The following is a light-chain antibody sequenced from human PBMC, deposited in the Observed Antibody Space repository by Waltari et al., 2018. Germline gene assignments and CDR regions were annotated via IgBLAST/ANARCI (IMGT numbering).Light chain of an antibody. CDR1: SSDVGHYHL. CDR2: EVS. Sequence: QSALTQPASLSGSPGQSITISCTGTSSDVGHYHLVSWYQQHPGKVPKLIIYEVSERPAGISHRFSGSKSDNTASLTISGLQAEDEADYYCCSYAGGLTPYVFGTGTKVTVL. CDR3: CSYAGGLTPYV. V-gene: IGLV2-23*02. J-gene: IGLJ1*01.